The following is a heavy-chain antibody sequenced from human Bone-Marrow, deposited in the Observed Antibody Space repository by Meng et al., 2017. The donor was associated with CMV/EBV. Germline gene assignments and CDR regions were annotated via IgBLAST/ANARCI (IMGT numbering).Heavy chain of an antibody. CDR2: ISSSGSTI. J-gene: IGHJ6*02. CDR3: AKGSDDSSGYYYSSYYYYMDV. CDR1: GFTFSDYY. V-gene: IGHV3-11*01. D-gene: IGHD3-22*01. Sequence: GESLKISCAASGFTFSDYYVSWIRQAPGKGLEGVSYISSSGSTIYYADSVKGRFTISRDNSKNTLYVQMNSLRAEDTAVYYCAKGSDDSSGYYYSSYYYYMDVWGQGTTVTVSS.